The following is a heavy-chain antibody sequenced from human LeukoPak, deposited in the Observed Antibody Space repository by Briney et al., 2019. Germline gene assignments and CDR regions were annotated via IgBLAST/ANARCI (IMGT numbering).Heavy chain of an antibody. CDR3: AELGITMIGGV. D-gene: IGHD3-10*02. Sequence: PGGSLRLSCAASRFTISSYAMSWVRQAPGKGLEWVSGISGSSGSTYYADSVKGRFTISRDNAKNSLYLQMNSLRAEDTAVYYCAELGITMIGGVWGKGTTVTISS. CDR1: RFTISSYA. V-gene: IGHV3-23*01. J-gene: IGHJ6*04. CDR2: ISGSSGST.